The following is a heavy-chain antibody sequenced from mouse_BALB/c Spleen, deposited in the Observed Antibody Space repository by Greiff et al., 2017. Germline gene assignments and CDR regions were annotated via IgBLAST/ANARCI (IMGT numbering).Heavy chain of an antibody. CDR1: GFTFSSYT. V-gene: IGHV5-12-2*01. Sequence: EVQGVESGGGLVQPGGSLKLSCAASGFTFSSYTMSWVRQTPEKRLEWVAYISNGGGSTYYPDTVKGRFTISRDNAKNTLYLQMSSLKSEDTAMYYCARAPSTGSFDYWGQGTTLTVSS. CDR3: ARAPSTGSFDY. J-gene: IGHJ2*01. CDR2: ISNGGGST. D-gene: IGHD4-1*02.